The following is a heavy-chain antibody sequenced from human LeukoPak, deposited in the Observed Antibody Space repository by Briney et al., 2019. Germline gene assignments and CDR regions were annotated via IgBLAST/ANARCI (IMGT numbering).Heavy chain of an antibody. J-gene: IGHJ6*03. V-gene: IGHV4-4*02. Sequence: PSETLSLTCAVSGGSISTYNWWSWVRQPPGKGLEWIGEIFYSGSINYNPSLKSRVTLSLDKSKNQFSLKLSSVTAADTAVYYCARDGDGSVDGPRYYYYYYMDVWGKGTTVTISS. CDR2: IFYSGSI. CDR3: ARDGDGSVDGPRYYYYYYMDV. CDR1: GGSISTYNW. D-gene: IGHD5-24*01.